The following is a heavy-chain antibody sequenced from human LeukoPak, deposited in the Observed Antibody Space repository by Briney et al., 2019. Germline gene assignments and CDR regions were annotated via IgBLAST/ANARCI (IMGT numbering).Heavy chain of an antibody. D-gene: IGHD3-22*01. J-gene: IGHJ4*02. Sequence: SETLSLTCTVSGGSISSYYWSWIRQPPGKGLEWIGYIYYSGSTNYNPPLKSRVTISVDTSKNQFPLKLSSVTAADTAVYYCARRGYDSSGYYSDYWGQGTLVTVSS. CDR2: IYYSGST. CDR3: ARRGYDSSGYYSDY. CDR1: GGSISSYY. V-gene: IGHV4-59*08.